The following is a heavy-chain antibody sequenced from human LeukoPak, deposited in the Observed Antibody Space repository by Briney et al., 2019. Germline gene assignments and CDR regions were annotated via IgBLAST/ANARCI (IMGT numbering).Heavy chain of an antibody. CDR3: ARDVQAGPGY. V-gene: IGHV3-74*01. CDR2: INSDGSRT. J-gene: IGHJ4*02. Sequence: VGSLRLSCAASGFTFSSYWMHWVRQAPGKGLVGVSRINSDGSRTTYSDSVKGRFTISRDNAKNTLHLQMNSLGADDTAVYYCARDVQAGPGYWGQGTLVTVSS. D-gene: IGHD6-19*01. CDR1: GFTFSSYW.